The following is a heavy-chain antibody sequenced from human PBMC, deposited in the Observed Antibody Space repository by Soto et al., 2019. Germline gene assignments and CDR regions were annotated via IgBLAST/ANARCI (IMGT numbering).Heavy chain of an antibody. Sequence: GGSLRLSCAASGFTFSNAWMSWVRQAPGKGLEWVGRIKSKTDGGRTDYAAPVKGRFTISRDDSKNKLFLKMNSLKTEATAVYLYTTDIVVVPADSRAQQLTSNFDYWGQGTLVTVSS. CDR1: GFTFSNAW. CDR2: IKSKTDGGRT. J-gene: IGHJ4*02. CDR3: TTDIVVVPADSRAQQLTSNFDY. V-gene: IGHV3-15*01. D-gene: IGHD2-2*01.